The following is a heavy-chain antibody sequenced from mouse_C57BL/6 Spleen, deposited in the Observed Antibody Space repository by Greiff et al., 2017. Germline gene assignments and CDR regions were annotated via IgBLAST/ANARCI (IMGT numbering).Heavy chain of an antibody. Sequence: QVQLQQPGPELVKPGASVKLSCKASGYTFTSYWMHWVKQRPGQGLEWIGNINPSNGGTNYNEKFKSKATLTVDKSASTAYMQLISLTSEDSAVYYCAREYEYGRAWFAYWGQGTLVTVSA. CDR1: GYTFTSYW. D-gene: IGHD2-4*01. V-gene: IGHV1-53*01. J-gene: IGHJ3*01. CDR2: INPSNGGT. CDR3: AREYEYGRAWFAY.